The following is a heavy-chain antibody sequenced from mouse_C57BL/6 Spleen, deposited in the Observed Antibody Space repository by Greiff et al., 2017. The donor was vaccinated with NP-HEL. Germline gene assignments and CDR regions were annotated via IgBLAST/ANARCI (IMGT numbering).Heavy chain of an antibody. Sequence: EVKLMESGGGLVKPGGSLKLSCAASGFTFSDYGMHWVRQAPEKGLEWVAYISSGSSTIYYADTVKGRFTISRDNAKNTLFLQMTSLRSEDTAMYYCAKADGYYLFDYWGQGTTLTVSS. V-gene: IGHV5-17*01. CDR3: AKADGYYLFDY. J-gene: IGHJ2*01. CDR1: GFTFSDYG. D-gene: IGHD2-3*01. CDR2: ISSGSSTI.